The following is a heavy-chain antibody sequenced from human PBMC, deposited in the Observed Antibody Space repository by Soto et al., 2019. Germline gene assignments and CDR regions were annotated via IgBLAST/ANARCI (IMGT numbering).Heavy chain of an antibody. CDR2: ISAYNGNT. J-gene: IGHJ4*02. CDR1: SYTFTSCG. Sequence: QVQLVQCGAEVKKPGASVKVSCRASSYTFTSCGISWVRQAPGQGFEWMGWISAYNGNTKSAQQLQGRVTMTTATSTSTAYMELRSLRSDDTAVYYCARDLAVGLVDYWGQGTLVTVSS. D-gene: IGHD6-19*01. V-gene: IGHV1-18*01. CDR3: ARDLAVGLVDY.